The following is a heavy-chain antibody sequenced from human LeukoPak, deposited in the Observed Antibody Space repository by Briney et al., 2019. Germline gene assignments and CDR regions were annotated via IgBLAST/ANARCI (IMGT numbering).Heavy chain of an antibody. V-gene: IGHV6-1*01. CDR2: TYYRSKWYN. Sequence: QTLSLTCAISGDSVSNNSAIWIWIRQSPSRGLQWLGRTYYRSKWYNDYAVSVKSRITLNVDTSKNQFSLQLNSVTPEDTAVYYCARSSNLHYFDYWSQGTQVTVSS. J-gene: IGHJ4*02. CDR3: ARSSNLHYFDY. CDR1: GDSVSNNSAI.